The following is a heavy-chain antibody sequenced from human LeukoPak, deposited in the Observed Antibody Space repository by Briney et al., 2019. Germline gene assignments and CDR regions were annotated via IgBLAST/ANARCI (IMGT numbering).Heavy chain of an antibody. J-gene: IGHJ4*01. CDR2: IKQDGGEK. CDR1: GFTFTDYW. D-gene: IGHD6-13*01. Sequence: GGSLRLSCAVSGFTFTDYWMNWVRQAPGKGLEWVASIKQDGGEKFYVDSVKGRFTISRDNTKNSLYLQMSSLMAEDTAVYYCARGGTAAGLYFDLWGQGTLVTVSS. V-gene: IGHV3-7*01. CDR3: ARGGTAAGLYFDL.